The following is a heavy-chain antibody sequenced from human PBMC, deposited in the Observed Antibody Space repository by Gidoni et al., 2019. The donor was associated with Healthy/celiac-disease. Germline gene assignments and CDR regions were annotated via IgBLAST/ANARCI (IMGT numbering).Heavy chain of an antibody. CDR3: AMVYCSGGSCLFDY. V-gene: IGHV4-39*01. CDR1: GGSFSSSSYY. Sequence: QLQLQESGPGLVKPSETRSLTCTVSGGSFSSSSYYWGWIRQPPGKGLEWIGSIYYSGITYYNPSLKSRVTISVDTSKNQFSLKLSSVTAADTAVYYCAMVYCSGGSCLFDYWGQGTLVTVSS. CDR2: IYYSGIT. J-gene: IGHJ4*02. D-gene: IGHD2-15*01.